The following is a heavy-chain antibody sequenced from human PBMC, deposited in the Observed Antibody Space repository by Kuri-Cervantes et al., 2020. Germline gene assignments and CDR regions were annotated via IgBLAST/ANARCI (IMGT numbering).Heavy chain of an antibody. Sequence: GESLKISCAASGFTFSSYAMHWVRQAPGKGLEWVAVISYDGSNKYYADSVKGRFTISRDNSKNTLYLQMNSLRAEDTAVYYCARDYLEVFGVVINYYYYYYMDVWGKGTTVTVSS. V-gene: IGHV3-30-3*01. J-gene: IGHJ6*03. CDR1: GFTFSSYA. CDR3: ARDYLEVFGVVINYYYYYYMDV. CDR2: ISYDGSNK. D-gene: IGHD3-3*01.